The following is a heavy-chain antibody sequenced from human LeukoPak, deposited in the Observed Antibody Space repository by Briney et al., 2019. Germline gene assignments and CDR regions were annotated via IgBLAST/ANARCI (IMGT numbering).Heavy chain of an antibody. CDR2: ISYDGSNK. D-gene: IGHD2-2*01. J-gene: IGHJ4*02. CDR1: GFTFSNYS. Sequence: GGSLRLSCAASGFTFSNYSMHWVRQAPGKGLEWVAVISYDGSNKYYADSVKGRFTISRDNSKNTLYLQMNSLRAEDTALYYCARDYCSTTTCLDYWGRGTLVTVSP. V-gene: IGHV3-30-3*01. CDR3: ARDYCSTTTCLDY.